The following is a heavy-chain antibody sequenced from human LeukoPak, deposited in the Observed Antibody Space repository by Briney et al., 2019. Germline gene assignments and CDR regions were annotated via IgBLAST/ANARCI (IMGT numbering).Heavy chain of an antibody. CDR1: GASIGNHH. V-gene: IGHV4-4*07. CDR3: AGRDDSTAYSFDY. Sequence: PSETLSLTCIVSGASIGNHHWSWIRQPAGRGPAGKRLEWLGQVQTNGNTQYNPSVQSRVAMSVDTSKNHFSLELDSVTVADTAVYDCAGRDDSTAYSFDYWGRGALVTVSS. J-gene: IGHJ4*02. CDR2: VQTNGNT. D-gene: IGHD2-21*01.